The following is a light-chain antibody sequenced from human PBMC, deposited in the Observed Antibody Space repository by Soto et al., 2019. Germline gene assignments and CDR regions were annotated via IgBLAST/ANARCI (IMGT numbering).Light chain of an antibody. CDR1: QSVNNDY. CDR2: GAS. Sequence: ETVLTQSPGTLSLSPGERATLSCRASQSVNNDYLAWYQQRPGLAPRLLIFGASGRATGIPDRFSGSGSGTDFTLTIRRLEPEDFEIYYCQQYGTSPLTFGGGTKVDIK. V-gene: IGKV3-20*01. J-gene: IGKJ4*01. CDR3: QQYGTSPLT.